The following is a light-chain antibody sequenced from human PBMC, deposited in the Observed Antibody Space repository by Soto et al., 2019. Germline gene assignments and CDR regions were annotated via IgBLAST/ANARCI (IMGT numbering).Light chain of an antibody. V-gene: IGKV1-5*03. J-gene: IGKJ4*01. CDR3: QQYMSYPLT. Sequence: DIQMTQSPSTLSASVGDRLTITCRASQSISAWLAWYQQRPGKAPKLLIYKASGLEVGVPSRFSGSGSGTEFTLTISSLQPDDFATYYCQQYMSYPLTFGGGTKVDIK. CDR2: KAS. CDR1: QSISAW.